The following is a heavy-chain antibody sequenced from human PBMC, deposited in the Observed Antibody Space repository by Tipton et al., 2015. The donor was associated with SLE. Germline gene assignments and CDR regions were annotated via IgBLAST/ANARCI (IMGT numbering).Heavy chain of an antibody. Sequence: TLSLTCTVSGGSISSYYWSWIRQPQGKGLEWIGYNYYSGSTNYNPSLKSRVTISVDTSKNQFSLKLSSVTAADTAVYYCARRGGDAFVIWGQWTMVTVSS. D-gene: IGHD6-25*01. CDR1: GGSISSYY. CDR2: NYYSGST. J-gene: IGHJ3*02. V-gene: IGHV4-59*01. CDR3: ARRGGDAFVI.